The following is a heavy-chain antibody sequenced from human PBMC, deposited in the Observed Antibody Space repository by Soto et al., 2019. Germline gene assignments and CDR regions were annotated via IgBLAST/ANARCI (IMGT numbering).Heavy chain of an antibody. CDR1: GGTFSSYT. D-gene: IGHD3-10*01. Sequence: QVQLVHSGAEVKKPGSSVKVSCKASGGTFSSYTISWVRQAPGQGLEWMGRIIPILGIANYAQKFQGRVTMTADKSTSTAYMELSSLRSEDTAVYYCARERELCPYYYYGMDVWGQGTTVTVSS. V-gene: IGHV1-69*04. J-gene: IGHJ6*02. CDR2: IIPILGIA. CDR3: ARERELCPYYYYGMDV.